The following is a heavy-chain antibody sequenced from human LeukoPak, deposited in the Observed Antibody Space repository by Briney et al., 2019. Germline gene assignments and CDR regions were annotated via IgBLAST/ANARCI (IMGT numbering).Heavy chain of an antibody. CDR3: ARGEYYYGSGSPSTFDY. V-gene: IGHV3-33*01. Sequence: GRSLRLSCAASGFTFSSYGMHWVRQAPGKGLEWVAVIWYDGSNKYYADSVKGRFTISGDNSKNTLYLQMNSLRAEDTAVYYCARGEYYYGSGSPSTFDYWGQGTLVTVSS. D-gene: IGHD3-10*01. CDR2: IWYDGSNK. CDR1: GFTFSSYG. J-gene: IGHJ4*02.